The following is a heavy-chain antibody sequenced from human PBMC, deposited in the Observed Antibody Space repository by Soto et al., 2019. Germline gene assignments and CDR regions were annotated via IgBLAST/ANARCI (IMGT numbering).Heavy chain of an antibody. CDR2: IKQDGSER. CDR1: GFSFGTYW. J-gene: IGHJ4*02. V-gene: IGHV3-7*03. CDR3: ARDVGPITIFGEALSGYFDF. D-gene: IGHD3-3*01. Sequence: HPGGSLRLSCAVSGFSFGTYWMSWVRQAPGKGLEWLASIKQDGSERYYLDSVKGRFTISRDNAKDSLSLQMNSLRGEDTAFYYCARDVGPITIFGEALSGYFDFWGPGTLVPVYS.